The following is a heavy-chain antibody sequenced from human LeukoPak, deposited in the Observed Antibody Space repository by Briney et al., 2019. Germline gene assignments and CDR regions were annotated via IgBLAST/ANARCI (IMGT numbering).Heavy chain of an antibody. Sequence: SETLSLTCTVSGGSIISSSYYWGWIRQPPGKGLEWIGSIYYSGGTYYNPSLKSRVTISVDTSKNQFSLKLRFVTAADTAVYYCARRDSSGVVPRWDYWGQGTLVTVSS. CDR2: IYYSGGT. J-gene: IGHJ4*02. V-gene: IGHV4-39*01. CDR3: ARRDSSGVVPRWDY. CDR1: GGSIISSSYY. D-gene: IGHD6-25*01.